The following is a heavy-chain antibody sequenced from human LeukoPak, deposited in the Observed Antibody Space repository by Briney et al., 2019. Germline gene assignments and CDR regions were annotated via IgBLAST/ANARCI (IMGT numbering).Heavy chain of an antibody. J-gene: IGHJ4*02. CDR1: GFTFSRYG. Sequence: GGSLRLSCATSGFTFSRYGMHWVRQAPGNGLEWVAVIWYDGSNKYYTDSVKGRLTISRDNSKNTLYLQMNSLRADDTAVYYCAKGTYNSGWYYFDYWGQGTLVTVSS. V-gene: IGHV3-33*06. CDR3: AKGTYNSGWYYFDY. CDR2: IWYDGSNK. D-gene: IGHD6-19*01.